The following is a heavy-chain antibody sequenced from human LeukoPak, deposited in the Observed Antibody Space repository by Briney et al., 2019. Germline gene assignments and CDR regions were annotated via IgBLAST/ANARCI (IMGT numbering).Heavy chain of an antibody. CDR1: GYSISSGYY. CDR3: AREHPSNYGTFDY. CDR2: IYHSGST. Sequence: SETLSLTCTVSGYSISSGYYWGWIRQPPGKGLEWIGSIYHSGSTYYNPSLKSRVTISVDTSKNQFSLKLSSVTAADTAVYYCAREHPSNYGTFDYWGQGTLVTVSS. V-gene: IGHV4-38-2*02. D-gene: IGHD4/OR15-4a*01. J-gene: IGHJ4*02.